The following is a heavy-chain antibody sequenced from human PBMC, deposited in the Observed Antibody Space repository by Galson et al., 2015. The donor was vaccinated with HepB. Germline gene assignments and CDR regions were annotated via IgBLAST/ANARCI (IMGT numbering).Heavy chain of an antibody. CDR1: GGTFSSYA. J-gene: IGHJ4*02. CDR3: ARVFDWRLQQLPFDY. D-gene: IGHD6-13*01. V-gene: IGHV1-69*04. CDR2: IIPILGIA. Sequence: SVKVSCKASGGTFSSYAISWVRQAPGQGLEWMGRIIPILGIANYAQKFQGRVTITADKSTSTAYMELSSLRSEDTAVYYCARVFDWRLQQLPFDYWGQGTLVTVSS.